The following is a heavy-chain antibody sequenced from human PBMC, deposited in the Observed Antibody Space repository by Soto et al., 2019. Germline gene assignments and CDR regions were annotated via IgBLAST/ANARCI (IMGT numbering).Heavy chain of an antibody. CDR2: IWYDGSNK. CDR3: ARSAARTVAHFDY. D-gene: IGHD6-25*01. J-gene: IGHJ4*02. Sequence: GGSLRLSCAASGFTFSSYGMHWVRQAPGKGLEWVAVIWYDGSNKYYADSVKGRFTISRDNSKNTLYLQMNSLRAEDTAVYYCARSAARTVAHFDYWGQGTLVTVSS. V-gene: IGHV3-33*01. CDR1: GFTFSSYG.